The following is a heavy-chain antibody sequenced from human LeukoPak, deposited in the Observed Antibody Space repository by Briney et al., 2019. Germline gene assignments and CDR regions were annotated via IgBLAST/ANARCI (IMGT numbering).Heavy chain of an antibody. J-gene: IGHJ4*02. CDR2: IYYSGNT. CDR1: GGSISSSSYY. D-gene: IGHD5-24*01. Sequence: SETLSLTCTVSGGSISSSSYYWGWIRQPPGKGLEWIGSIYYSGNTYYNPSLKSRVTISVDTSKNQFSLKLSSVTAADTAVYYCALSGDGYINFDYWGQGTLVTVSS. CDR3: ALSGDGYINFDY. V-gene: IGHV4-39*01.